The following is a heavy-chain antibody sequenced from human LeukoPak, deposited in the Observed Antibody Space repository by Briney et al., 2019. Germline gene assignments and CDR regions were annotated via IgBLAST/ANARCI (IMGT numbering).Heavy chain of an antibody. CDR2: ISWNSGSI. Sequence: GRSLRLSCAASGFTFDDYAMHWVRQAPGKGLEWVSGISWNSGSIGYADSVKGRFTISRDNAKNSLYLQMNSLRAEDTALYYCAKEEWRTGYDYWGQGTLVTVSS. CDR3: AKEEWRTGYDY. CDR1: GFTFDDYA. D-gene: IGHD3/OR15-3a*01. J-gene: IGHJ4*02. V-gene: IGHV3-9*01.